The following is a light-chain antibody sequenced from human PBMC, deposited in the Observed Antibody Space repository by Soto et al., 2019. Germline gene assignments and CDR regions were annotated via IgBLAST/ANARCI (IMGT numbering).Light chain of an antibody. CDR3: PQGYSTPCT. V-gene: IGKV1-39*01. CDR2: AIS. Sequence: DIEMTESPSCLSASVGDRVTITCRASQSVTTYLHWYQQKAGEAPKLLIYAISNLQSGVSSRFSGSGSGKDFSLTINTLQPEDFATYYCPQGYSTPCTFGHWTKVEIX. J-gene: IGKJ1*01. CDR1: QSVTTY.